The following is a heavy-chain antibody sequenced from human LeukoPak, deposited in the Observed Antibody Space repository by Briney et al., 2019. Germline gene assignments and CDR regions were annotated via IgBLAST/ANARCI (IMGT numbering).Heavy chain of an antibody. Sequence: SETLSLTCTVSGGSIIGYYWSWIRQPPGKGLEWIGYIYHSGSTNYNPSLKSRVTISVDTSKNQFSLKLSSVTAADTAVYYCARADTAMVADRSAFDIWGQGTMVTVSS. J-gene: IGHJ3*02. CDR1: GGSIIGYY. CDR3: ARADTAMVADRSAFDI. V-gene: IGHV4-59*01. CDR2: IYHSGST. D-gene: IGHD5-18*01.